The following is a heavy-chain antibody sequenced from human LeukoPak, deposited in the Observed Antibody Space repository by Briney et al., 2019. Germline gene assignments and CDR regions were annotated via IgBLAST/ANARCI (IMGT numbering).Heavy chain of an antibody. Sequence: PGRSLRLSCAASGFNFDDYAMHWVRQAPGKGLEWVSGISWNSGSIGYADSVKGRVTISRDNAKNSLYLQMNSLRAEDTALYYCAKAHYDILTGPLIDYWGQGTLVTVSS. D-gene: IGHD3-9*01. V-gene: IGHV3-9*01. CDR2: ISWNSGSI. J-gene: IGHJ4*02. CDR3: AKAHYDILTGPLIDY. CDR1: GFNFDDYA.